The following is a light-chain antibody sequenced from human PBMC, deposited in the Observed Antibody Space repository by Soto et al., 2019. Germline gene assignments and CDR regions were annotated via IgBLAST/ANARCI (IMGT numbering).Light chain of an antibody. Sequence: EIVLTQSPATLSLSPGERATLSCRASQSVSNYLAWYQQKPGQAPRLLIYDASNRATGIPARFSGSGSGTAFTLTISSLVPEDFAVYYCQQRRNWPGTFGQGTKVDIK. CDR1: QSVSNY. CDR3: QQRRNWPGT. J-gene: IGKJ1*01. V-gene: IGKV3-11*01. CDR2: DAS.